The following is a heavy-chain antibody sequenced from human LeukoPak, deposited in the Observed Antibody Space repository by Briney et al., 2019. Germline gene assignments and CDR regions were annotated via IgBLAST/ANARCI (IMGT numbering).Heavy chain of an antibody. J-gene: IGHJ4*02. D-gene: IGHD2-2*01. CDR2: ISYSGST. CDR1: GGSISSNY. Sequence: KPSETLSLTCTVSGGSISSNYWSWVRQPPGKGLEWIGYISYSGSTNYNPSLKSRVTISGDTSKNQFSLKLSSVTAADTAVYYCARSIYQLLRFDYWGQGTLVTVSS. CDR3: ARSIYQLLRFDY. V-gene: IGHV4-59*01.